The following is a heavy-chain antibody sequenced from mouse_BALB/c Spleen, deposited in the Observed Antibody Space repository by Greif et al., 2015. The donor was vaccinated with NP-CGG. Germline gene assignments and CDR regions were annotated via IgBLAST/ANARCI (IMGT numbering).Heavy chain of an antibody. CDR3: ASGHDGYSYYFDY. D-gene: IGHD2-3*01. CDR1: GDSITSGY. J-gene: IGHJ2*01. CDR2: ISYSGST. V-gene: IGHV3-8*02. Sequence: EVKLMESGPSLVKPSQTLSLTCSVTGDSITSGYWNWIRKFPGNKLEYMGYISYSGSTYYNPSLKSRISITRDTSKNQYYLQLNSVTTEDTATYYCASGHDGYSYYFDYWGQGTTLTVSS.